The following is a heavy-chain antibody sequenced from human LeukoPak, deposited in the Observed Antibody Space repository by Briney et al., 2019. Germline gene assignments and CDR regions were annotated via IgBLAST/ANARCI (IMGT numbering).Heavy chain of an antibody. J-gene: IGHJ6*03. D-gene: IGHD5-12*01. CDR2: INPNSGGT. Sequence: ASVKVSCKASGYTFTGYYMHWVRQAPGQGLEWMGRINPNSGGTNYAQKFQGRVNMTRDTSSSTAYMELSRLRSEDTAVYYCARGEGSGDERDYYYYYMDVWGKGTTVTVSS. CDR1: GYTFTGYY. V-gene: IGHV1-2*06. CDR3: ARGEGSGDERDYYYYYMDV.